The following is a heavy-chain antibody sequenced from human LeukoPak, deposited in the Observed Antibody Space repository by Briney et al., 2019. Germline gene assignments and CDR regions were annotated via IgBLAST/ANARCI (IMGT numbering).Heavy chain of an antibody. V-gene: IGHV3-48*03. J-gene: IGHJ4*02. CDR2: ISSSGSTI. CDR3: ARDLFCGGDCFRDY. Sequence: GGPLRLSCAASGFTFSSYEMNWVRQAPGKGLEWVSYISSSGSTIYYADSVKGRFTISRDNAKNSLYLQMNSLRAEDTAVYYCARDLFCGGDCFRDYWGQGTLVTVSS. D-gene: IGHD2-21*02. CDR1: GFTFSSYE.